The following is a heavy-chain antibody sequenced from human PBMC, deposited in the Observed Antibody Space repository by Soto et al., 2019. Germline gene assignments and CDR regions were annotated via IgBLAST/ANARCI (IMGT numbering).Heavy chain of an antibody. CDR3: ARGLSAWFGDPLGYFQH. CDR2: INHSGST. CDR1: GGSFSGYY. J-gene: IGHJ1*01. D-gene: IGHD3-10*01. V-gene: IGHV4-34*01. Sequence: QVQLQQWGAGLLKPSETLSLTCAVYGGSFSGYYWSWIRQPPGKGLEWIGEINHSGSTNYNPSLNRRVTLSVDTSQNAFSLKLSSVTAAGTAVYYCARGLSAWFGDPLGYFQHWGQGTLVTVSS.